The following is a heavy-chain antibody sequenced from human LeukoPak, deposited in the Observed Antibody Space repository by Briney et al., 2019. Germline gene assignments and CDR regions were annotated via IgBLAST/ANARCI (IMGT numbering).Heavy chain of an antibody. CDR2: ISYDGSNK. D-gene: IGHD6-13*01. CDR1: GFTFSSYA. CDR3: AGISSSWYVGVFQH. V-gene: IGHV3-30-3*01. Sequence: GGSLRLSCAASGFTFSSYAMHWVRQAPGKGLEWVAVISYDGSNKYYADSVKGRFTISRDNSKNTLYLQMNSLRAEDTAVYYCAGISSSWYVGVFQHWGQGTLVTVSA. J-gene: IGHJ1*01.